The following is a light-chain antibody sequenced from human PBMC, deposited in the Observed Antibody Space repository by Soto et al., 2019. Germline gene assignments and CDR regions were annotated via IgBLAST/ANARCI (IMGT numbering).Light chain of an antibody. CDR1: RSIISDF. V-gene: IGKV3D-20*02. CDR2: DAS. CDR3: QQRSNWPPFT. Sequence: EILLTQSPGTLALSPGETASLSCWASRSIISDFLAWYQQKGGQTPRLLIYDASKRATGIPARFSGSGSGTDFTLTISRLEHEDFAVYYCQQRSNWPPFTFGQGTRLEIK. J-gene: IGKJ5*01.